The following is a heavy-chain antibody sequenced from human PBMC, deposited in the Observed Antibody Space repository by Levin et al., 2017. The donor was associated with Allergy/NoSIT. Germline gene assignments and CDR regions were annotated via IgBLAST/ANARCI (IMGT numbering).Heavy chain of an antibody. CDR1: GYTFTGYY. J-gene: IGHJ6*02. Sequence: PGESLKISCKASGYTFTGYYVHWVRQAPGQGLEWMGWIDPFSGDTNYAQKFQGKVTMTRDTMNTAYLELSRMRSDDTAVYYSARFPPTSQLLANPPKDFYYGLDVWGQGTTVIVSS. V-gene: IGHV1-2*02. CDR3: ARFPPTSQLLANPPKDFYYGLDV. CDR2: IDPFSGDT. D-gene: IGHD2-2*01.